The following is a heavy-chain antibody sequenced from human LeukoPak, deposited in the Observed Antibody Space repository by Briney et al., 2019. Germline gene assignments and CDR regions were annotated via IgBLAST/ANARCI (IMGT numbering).Heavy chain of an antibody. CDR1: GGSISSGGYY. Sequence: PSETLSLTCTVSGGSISSGGYYWSWIRQHPGKGLEWIGYIYYSGSTYYNPSLKSRVTISVDTSKNQFSLKLSSVTAADTAVYYCARVIGNPSAGPGFGMTSWFDPWGQGTLVTVSS. J-gene: IGHJ5*02. CDR2: IYYSGST. V-gene: IGHV4-31*03. CDR3: ARVIGNPSAGPGFGMTSWFDP. D-gene: IGHD3-10*01.